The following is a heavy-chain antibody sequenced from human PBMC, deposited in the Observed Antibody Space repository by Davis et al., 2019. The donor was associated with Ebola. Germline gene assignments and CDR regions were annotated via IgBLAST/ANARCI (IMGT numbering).Heavy chain of an antibody. CDR3: ASNTWYYYGMDV. V-gene: IGHV3-53*01. Sequence: LSLTCAASGFTVSSNYMSWVRQAPGKGLEWVSVIYSGGSTYYADSVKGRFTISRDNSKNTLYLQMNSLRAEDTAVYYCASNTWYYYGMDVWGQGTTVTVSS. CDR1: GFTVSSNY. CDR2: IYSGGST. D-gene: IGHD3-16*01. J-gene: IGHJ6*02.